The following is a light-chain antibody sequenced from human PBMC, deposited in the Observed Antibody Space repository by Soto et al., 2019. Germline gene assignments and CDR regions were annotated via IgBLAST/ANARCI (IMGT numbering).Light chain of an antibody. CDR2: EVS. Sequence: QLVLTQPASVSGSPGQSITISCTGTSSDVGSYNLVSWYQQHPGKAPKLMIYEVSKRPSGVSNRFSGSKSGNTASLTISGLQAEDEADYYCCSYAGSNWVFGGGTKVTVL. CDR3: CSYAGSNWV. J-gene: IGLJ3*02. V-gene: IGLV2-23*02. CDR1: SSDVGSYNL.